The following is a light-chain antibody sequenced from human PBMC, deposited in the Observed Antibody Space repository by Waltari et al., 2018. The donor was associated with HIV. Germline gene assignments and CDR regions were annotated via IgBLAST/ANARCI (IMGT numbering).Light chain of an antibody. CDR1: SSNIGRNT. CDR2: TDN. J-gene: IGLJ3*02. Sequence: QSVLTQPPSVSGTPGQRVTTSCSGASSNIGRNTVNWFQLLPGTAPNLLIYTDNQRPSGVPDRFSGSKSGTSASLAISGLQSEDEADYFCAAWDDSLNGLWVFGGGTKLTVL. CDR3: AAWDDSLNGLWV. V-gene: IGLV1-44*01.